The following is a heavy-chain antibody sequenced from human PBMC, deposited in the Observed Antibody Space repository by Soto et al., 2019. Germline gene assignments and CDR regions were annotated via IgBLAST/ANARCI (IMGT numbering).Heavy chain of an antibody. Sequence: ASVTCSCTASGYTFTSDYMHWVRQVPGQGLEWMGWISGYKGNTNYSKKLQGRVTMTADTSTSTAYMELRSLSSDDTAIYYCARVSITVFGVVIPPSFDYWGQGTLVTASA. D-gene: IGHD3-3*01. CDR3: ARVSITVFGVVIPPSFDY. J-gene: IGHJ4*02. CDR1: GYTFTSDY. V-gene: IGHV1-18*04. CDR2: ISGYKGNT.